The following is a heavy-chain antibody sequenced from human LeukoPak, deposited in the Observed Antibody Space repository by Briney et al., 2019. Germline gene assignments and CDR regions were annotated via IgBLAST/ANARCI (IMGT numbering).Heavy chain of an antibody. D-gene: IGHD2-15*01. V-gene: IGHV1-2*02. CDR3: TREGRVGVPFDY. CDR1: GYTFTDSY. Sequence: ASVKVTCKTSGYTFTDSYMHWVRQAPGQGLEWIGWINPNAGDTTYAQGFHGRVTMTRDTSISTVYMELNSLKLDDTAVYYCTREGRVGVPFDYWGQGTLVTVSS. CDR2: INPNAGDT. J-gene: IGHJ4*02.